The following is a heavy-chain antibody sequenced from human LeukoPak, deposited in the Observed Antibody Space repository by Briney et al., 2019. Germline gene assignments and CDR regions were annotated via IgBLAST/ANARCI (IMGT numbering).Heavy chain of an antibody. J-gene: IGHJ4*02. CDR2: ISYDGSNK. V-gene: IGHV3-30*01. CDR1: GFTFSSYA. D-gene: IGHD3-3*01. CDR3: ARAEENFWSGRAPGFDY. Sequence: GRSLRLSCAASGFTFSSYAMHWVRRAPGKGLEWVAVISYDGSNKYYADSVKGRFTISRDNSKNTLYLQMNSLRAEDTAVYYCARAEENFWSGRAPGFDYWGQGTLVTVSS.